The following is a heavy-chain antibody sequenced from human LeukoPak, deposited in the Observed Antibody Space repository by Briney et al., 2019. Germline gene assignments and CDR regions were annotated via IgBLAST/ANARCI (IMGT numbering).Heavy chain of an antibody. D-gene: IGHD2-15*01. CDR3: ARDPSEGYCSGGSCNWFDP. CDR1: RYSFSNYY. J-gene: IGHJ5*02. CDR2: ISAYNGNT. V-gene: IGHV1-18*04. Sequence: ASVKVSCKASRYSFSNYYMHWVRQAPGQGLEWMGWISAYNGNTNYAQKLQGRVTMTTDTSTSTAYMELRSLRSDDTAVYYCARDPSEGYCSGGSCNWFDPWGQGTLVTVSS.